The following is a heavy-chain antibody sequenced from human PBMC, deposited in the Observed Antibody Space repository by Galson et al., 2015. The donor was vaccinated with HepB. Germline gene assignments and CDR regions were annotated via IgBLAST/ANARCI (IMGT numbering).Heavy chain of an antibody. V-gene: IGHV1-69*13. CDR3: ASPKRGYSYGSEDSSDEKDSHYYYYGMDV. J-gene: IGHJ6*02. D-gene: IGHD5-18*01. CDR1: GGTFSSYA. Sequence: SVKVSCKASGGTFSSYAISWVRQAPGQGLEWMGGIIPIFGTANYAQKFQGRVTITADESTSTAYMELSSLRSEDTAVYYCASPKRGYSYGSEDSSDEKDSHYYYYGMDVWGQGTTVTVSS. CDR2: IIPIFGTA.